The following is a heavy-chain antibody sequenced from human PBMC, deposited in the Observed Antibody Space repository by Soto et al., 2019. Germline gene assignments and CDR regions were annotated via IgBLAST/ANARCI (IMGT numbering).Heavy chain of an antibody. V-gene: IGHV1-24*01. CDR3: ATVLRGYYDFWSGYFY. CDR2: FDPEDGET. CDR1: GYTLTELS. D-gene: IGHD3-3*01. Sequence: VASVKVSCKVSGYTLTELSMHWVRQAPGKGLEWMGGFDPEDGETIYAQKFQGRVTMTEDTSTDTAYMELSSLRSEDTAVYYCATVLRGYYDFWSGYFYWGQGTLVTVSS. J-gene: IGHJ4*02.